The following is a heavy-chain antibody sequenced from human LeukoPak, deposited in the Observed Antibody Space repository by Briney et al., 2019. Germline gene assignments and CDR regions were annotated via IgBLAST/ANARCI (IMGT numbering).Heavy chain of an antibody. CDR3: ARDRQMTTVTNYYYYGMDV. Sequence: PSETLSLTCAVYGGSFSGYLWSWIRQPPGNGLEWIGEINYNGEKTNYNPSLKSRVTMSVDPSTNQFSLKLSSVTAADTAVYYCARDRQMTTVTNYYYYGMDVWGQGTTVTVSS. J-gene: IGHJ6*02. CDR2: INYNGEKT. CDR1: GGSFSGYL. D-gene: IGHD4-11*01. V-gene: IGHV4-34*01.